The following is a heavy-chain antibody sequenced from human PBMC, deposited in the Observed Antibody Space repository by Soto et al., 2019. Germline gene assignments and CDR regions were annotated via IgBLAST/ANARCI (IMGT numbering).Heavy chain of an antibody. D-gene: IGHD2-21*02. V-gene: IGHV1-69*06. J-gene: IGHJ6*02. CDR2: IIPIFGTA. CDR3: ARVGGPCGGDCYSGYYYGMDI. Sequence: SVKVSCKASGGTFSSYAISWVRQAPGQGLEWMGGIIPIFGTANYAQKFQGRVTITADKSTSTAYMELSSLRSEDTAVYYCARVGGPCGGDCYSGYYYGMDIWGQGTTVTVSS. CDR1: GGTFSSYA.